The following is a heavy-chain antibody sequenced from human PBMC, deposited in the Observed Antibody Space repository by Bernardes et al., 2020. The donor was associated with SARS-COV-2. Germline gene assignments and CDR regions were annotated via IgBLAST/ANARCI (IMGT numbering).Heavy chain of an antibody. Sequence: GGSLRLSCAASGFPFTGFWMAWVRRAPGKGLEWVANINPDGSEKFYVDSVKGRFTISRDNAKNSLYLQMNSLRGDDTAVYSCAKYWYSGLDAWCQGNTVTVSS. CDR3: AKYWYSGLDA. CDR2: INPDGSEK. D-gene: IGHD2-8*02. V-gene: IGHV3-7*03. J-gene: IGHJ6*02. CDR1: GFPFTGFW.